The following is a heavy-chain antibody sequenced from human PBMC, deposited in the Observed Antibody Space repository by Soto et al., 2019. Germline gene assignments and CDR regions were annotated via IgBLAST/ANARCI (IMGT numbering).Heavy chain of an antibody. J-gene: IGHJ6*02. Sequence: SVKVSCKASGGTFSSYAISWVRQAPGQGLEWMGGIIPFFGTPNYAQKFQGRVTITADESTSTAYMELSSLRSEDTAVYYCGVWSEYYTKNYYYGMDVWGQGTTVTVSS. V-gene: IGHV1-69*13. CDR1: GGTFSSYA. CDR2: IIPFFGTP. CDR3: GVWSEYYTKNYYYGMDV. D-gene: IGHD3-3*01.